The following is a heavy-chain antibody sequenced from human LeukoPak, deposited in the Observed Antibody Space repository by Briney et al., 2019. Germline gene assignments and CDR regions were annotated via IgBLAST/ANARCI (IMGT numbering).Heavy chain of an antibody. CDR2: ISNTGSVI. CDR1: GSTFSSHT. V-gene: IGHV3-48*04. Sequence: GGSLRLSCAASGSTFSSHTMSWVRQAPGKGLEWISYISNTGSVIYYADSVKGRFTISRDNAKNSLYLQMNSLRAEDTAVYYCARSCIAAACGFDYWGQGTLVTVSS. D-gene: IGHD6-13*01. J-gene: IGHJ4*02. CDR3: ARSCIAAACGFDY.